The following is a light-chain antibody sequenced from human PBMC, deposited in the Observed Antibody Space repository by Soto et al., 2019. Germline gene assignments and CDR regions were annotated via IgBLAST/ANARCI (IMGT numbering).Light chain of an antibody. J-gene: IGKJ4*01. V-gene: IGKV3-15*01. CDR3: QQYNNWPLT. Sequence: EIVMTQSPATLSVSPGERATLSCRASQSVSSNLAWYQQKPGQAHRLLIYGASTRATGIPARFSGSGSGTEFTLTSSSLHSEDFAVYYCQQYNNWPLTFGGGTKVEIK. CDR2: GAS. CDR1: QSVSSN.